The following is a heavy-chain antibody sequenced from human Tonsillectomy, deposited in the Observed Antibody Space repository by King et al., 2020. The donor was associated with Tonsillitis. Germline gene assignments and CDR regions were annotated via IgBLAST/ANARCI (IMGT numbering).Heavy chain of an antibody. J-gene: IGHJ4*02. D-gene: IGHD1-26*01. CDR3: ARAFKWIYFEDY. Sequence: VQLQESGPGLVKPSETLSLTCAVSGYSISSGYYWGWIRQPPGKGLEWIGSIYHSGSTYYNPSLKSRVTISVDTSKNQFSLKLSSVTAADTAVYYCARAFKWIYFEDYWGQGTLVTVSS. CDR2: IYHSGST. CDR1: GYSISSGYY. V-gene: IGHV4-38-2*01.